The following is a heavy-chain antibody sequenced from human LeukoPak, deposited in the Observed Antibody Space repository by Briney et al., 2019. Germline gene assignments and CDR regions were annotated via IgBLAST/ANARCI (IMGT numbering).Heavy chain of an antibody. CDR1: GFTVSSNY. Sequence: PGGSLRLSCAASGFTVSSNYMSWVRQAPGKGLEWVSVIYSGGSTYYADSVKGRFTISRDNSKNTLYLQMNSLRAEDTAVYYCAPTMYYYGSGSYYKGGQGTLVTVSS. V-gene: IGHV3-53*01. D-gene: IGHD3-10*01. CDR3: APTMYYYGSGSYYK. J-gene: IGHJ4*02. CDR2: IYSGGST.